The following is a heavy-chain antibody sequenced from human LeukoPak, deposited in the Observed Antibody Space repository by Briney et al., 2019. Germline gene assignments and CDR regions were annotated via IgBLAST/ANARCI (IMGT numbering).Heavy chain of an antibody. D-gene: IGHD3-22*01. V-gene: IGHV3-21*01. J-gene: IGHJ4*02. Sequence: GGSLRLSCAASGFTFNTYSMNWVRQAPGKGLEWVSSISSGSTYIYYADSVKGRFAISRDNAKNSLYLQMNSLRAEDTAVYYCARDWAVNYYDSSGYQGYFDYWGQGTLVTVSS. CDR2: ISSGSTYI. CDR3: ARDWAVNYYDSSGYQGYFDY. CDR1: GFTFNTYS.